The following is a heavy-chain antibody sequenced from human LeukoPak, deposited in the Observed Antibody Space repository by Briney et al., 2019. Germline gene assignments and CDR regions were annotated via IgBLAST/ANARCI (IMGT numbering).Heavy chain of an antibody. D-gene: IGHD3-16*02. Sequence: GGSLRLSCAASGFTFSSYAMSWVRQAPGKGLEWVSAISGSGGSTYYADSVKGRFTISRDNSKNTLYLQMNSLRAEDTAVYYCARYSQGDYDYVWGSYRLYYFDYWGQGTLVTVSS. CDR3: ARYSQGDYDYVWGSYRLYYFDY. V-gene: IGHV3-23*01. CDR1: GFTFSSYA. CDR2: ISGSGGST. J-gene: IGHJ4*02.